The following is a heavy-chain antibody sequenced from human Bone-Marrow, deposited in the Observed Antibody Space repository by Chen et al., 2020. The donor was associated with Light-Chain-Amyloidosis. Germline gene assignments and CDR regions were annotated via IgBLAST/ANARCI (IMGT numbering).Heavy chain of an antibody. CDR1: GFTFPNYW. V-gene: IGHV5-51*01. CDR3: ARRRDGYNFDY. CDR2: TYPDDADA. Sequence: EVQLEQSGPEVEKPGESLKLSWKGSGFTFPNYWIGWGRQMPGKGLEWMGVTYPDDADARYSPSLEGQVTISADKSITTAYLQWRSLKASDTAMYYCARRRDGYNFDYWGQGTLVTVSS. J-gene: IGHJ4*02. D-gene: IGHD5-12*01.